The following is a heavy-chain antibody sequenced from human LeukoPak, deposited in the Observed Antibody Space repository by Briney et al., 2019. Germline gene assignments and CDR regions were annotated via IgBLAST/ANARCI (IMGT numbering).Heavy chain of an antibody. CDR1: GYTFTGYY. V-gene: IGHV1-8*03. J-gene: IGHJ6*03. Sequence: ASVKVSCKASGYTFTGYYMHWVRQAPGQGLEWMGWINPNSGNTGYAQKFQGRVTITRNTSISTAYMELSSLRSEDTAVYYCARAPNTAMDNYYYYYYMDVWGKGTTVTVSS. CDR2: INPNSGNT. CDR3: ARAPNTAMDNYYYYYYMDV. D-gene: IGHD5-18*01.